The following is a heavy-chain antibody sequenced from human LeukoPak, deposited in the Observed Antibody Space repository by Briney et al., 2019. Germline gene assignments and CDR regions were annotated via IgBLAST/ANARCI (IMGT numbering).Heavy chain of an antibody. D-gene: IGHD2-21*02. V-gene: IGHV3-23*01. Sequence: SGGSLRLSCAASGFTFNYAWMSWVRQVPGKGLEWVSAISGSGGSTYYADSVKGRFTISRDNSKNTLYLQMNSLRAEDTAVYYCARFRTWGDKAFDYWGQGTLVTVSS. CDR3: ARFRTWGDKAFDY. CDR2: ISGSGGST. CDR1: GFTFNYAW. J-gene: IGHJ4*02.